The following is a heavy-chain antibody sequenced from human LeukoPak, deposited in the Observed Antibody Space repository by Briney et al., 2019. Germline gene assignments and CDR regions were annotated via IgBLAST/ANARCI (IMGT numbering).Heavy chain of an antibody. V-gene: IGHV3-21*01. J-gene: IGHJ4*02. CDR3: ARDWFHAIDY. CDR1: GFTFSSYS. CDR2: ISSSSSYI. Sequence: GGSLRLSCAASGFTFSSYSMNWVRQAPGKGLEWVSSISSSSSYIYYADSVKGRFTISRDNAKNTLYLQMNSLRAEDTAVYYCARDWFHAIDYWGQGTLVTVSS. D-gene: IGHD2/OR15-2a*01.